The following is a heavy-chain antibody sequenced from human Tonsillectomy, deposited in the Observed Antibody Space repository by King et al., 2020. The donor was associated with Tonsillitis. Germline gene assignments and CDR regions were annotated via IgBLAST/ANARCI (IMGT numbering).Heavy chain of an antibody. D-gene: IGHD3-10*01. CDR3: AKKGVTSPYFDS. J-gene: IGHJ4*02. CDR2: IYPGDSDT. Sequence: VQLVESGAEVKKAGESLKISCKGSAYNFTSHWIGWVRQMPGKGLEWMGMIYPGDSDTIYNPSVQGQVTISADKSIGTAYLHWSSLKASDTAMYYCAKKGVTSPYFDSWGQGTLVTVSS. V-gene: IGHV5-51*03. CDR1: AYNFTSHW.